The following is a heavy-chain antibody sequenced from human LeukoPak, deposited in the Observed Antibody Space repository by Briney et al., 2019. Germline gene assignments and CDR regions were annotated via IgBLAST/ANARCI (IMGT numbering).Heavy chain of an antibody. J-gene: IGHJ3*02. V-gene: IGHV1-69*04. CDR3: ARVGVGSGSGWENAFDI. CDR2: IIPILGIA. Sequence: GASVKVSCKASGYIFTSYGISWVRQAPGQGLEWMGRIIPILGIANYAQKFQGRVTITADKSTSTAYMELSSLRSEDTAVYYCARVGVGSGSGWENAFDIWGQGTMVTVSS. CDR1: GYIFTSYG. D-gene: IGHD6-19*01.